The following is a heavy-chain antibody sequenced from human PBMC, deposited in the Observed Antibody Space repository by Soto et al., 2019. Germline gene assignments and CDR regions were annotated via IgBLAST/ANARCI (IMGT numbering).Heavy chain of an antibody. CDR3: AKDRPSAEQWLVPGWFDP. J-gene: IGHJ5*02. Sequence: EVQLLESGGGLVQPGGSLRLSCAASGFTFSSYAMSWVRQAPGKGLEWVSAISGSGGSTYYADSVKGRFTISRDNSKNTLYLQMNSLRAEDTAVYYCAKDRPSAEQWLVPGWFDPWGQGTLVTVSS. V-gene: IGHV3-23*01. CDR2: ISGSGGST. D-gene: IGHD6-19*01. CDR1: GFTFSSYA.